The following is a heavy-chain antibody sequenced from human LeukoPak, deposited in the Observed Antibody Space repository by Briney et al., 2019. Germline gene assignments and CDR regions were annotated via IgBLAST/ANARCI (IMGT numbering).Heavy chain of an antibody. Sequence: GASVKVSCKTSGGTFSNYAISWVRQAPGQGLEWMGVIIPIFDTPSYAQKWQGRVTITTDESTSTAYMELRSLISEDTAVYYCASQLFHLDSSGYSLDALDIWGQGTMVTVSS. CDR1: GGTFSNYA. D-gene: IGHD3-22*01. CDR3: ASQLFHLDSSGYSLDALDI. J-gene: IGHJ3*02. CDR2: IIPIFDTP. V-gene: IGHV1-69*05.